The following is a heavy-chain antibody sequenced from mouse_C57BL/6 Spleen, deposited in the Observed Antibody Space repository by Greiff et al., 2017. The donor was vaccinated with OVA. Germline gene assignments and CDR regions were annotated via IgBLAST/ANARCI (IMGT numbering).Heavy chain of an antibody. CDR3: ARRAHWYFDV. J-gene: IGHJ1*03. V-gene: IGHV1-26*01. CDR1: GYTFTDYY. Sequence: EVQLQQSGPELVKPGASVKISCKASGYTFTDYYMNWVKQSHGKSLEWIGDINPNNGGTSYNQKFKGKATLTVDKSSSTAYMERRSLTSEDSAVYYCARRAHWYFDVWGTGTTVTVSS. D-gene: IGHD3-3*01. CDR2: INPNNGGT.